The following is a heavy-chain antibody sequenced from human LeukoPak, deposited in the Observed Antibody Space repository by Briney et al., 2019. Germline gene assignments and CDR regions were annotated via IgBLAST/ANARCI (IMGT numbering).Heavy chain of an antibody. J-gene: IGHJ3*02. CDR2: IYSSGNT. CDR1: GGSIRSNY. Sequence: SETLSLTCTVSGGSIRSNYWSWIRQSAGKGLEWIGRIYSSGNTNYNPSFESRVTMSVDTSKNQFSLKLSSVTAADTAVYYCARVSFSIGDAFDIWGQGTMVTVSS. D-gene: IGHD2/OR15-2a*01. V-gene: IGHV4-4*07. CDR3: ARVSFSIGDAFDI.